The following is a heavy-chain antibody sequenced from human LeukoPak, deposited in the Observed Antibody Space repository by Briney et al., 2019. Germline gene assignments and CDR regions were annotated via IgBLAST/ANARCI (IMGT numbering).Heavy chain of an antibody. CDR1: GGSIGSSSYY. CDR3: ARHIAVAGTRRLNWFDP. CDR2: IYYSGST. J-gene: IGHJ5*02. Sequence: SETLSLTCTVSGGSIGSSSYYWGWIRQPPGKGLEWIGSIYYSGSTYYNPSLKSRVTISVDTSKNQFSLKLSSVTAADTAVYYCARHIAVAGTRRLNWFDPWGQGTLVTVSS. V-gene: IGHV4-39*01. D-gene: IGHD6-19*01.